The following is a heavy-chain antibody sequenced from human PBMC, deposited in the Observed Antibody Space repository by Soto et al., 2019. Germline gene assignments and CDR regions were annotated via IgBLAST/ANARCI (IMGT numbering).Heavy chain of an antibody. V-gene: IGHV1-18*01. CDR1: GYTFTTYG. J-gene: IGHJ4*02. D-gene: IGHD5-18*01. CDR3: ARDQWIQKDKEFDY. Sequence: QVQLVQSGPEVKKPGVSVKVSCKASGYTFTTYGISWVRQAPGQGLEWMGWISGYNGNTNYAQKLQGRVTMTTDTSTSTAYMEVRSLRSDDTAVYYCARDQWIQKDKEFDYWGQGTLVTVSS. CDR2: ISGYNGNT.